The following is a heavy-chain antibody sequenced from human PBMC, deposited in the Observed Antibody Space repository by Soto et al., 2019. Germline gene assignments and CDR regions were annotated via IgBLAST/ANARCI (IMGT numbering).Heavy chain of an antibody. CDR3: ARGLKGYYGSDY. V-gene: IGHV3-74*01. CDR1: GFTFSSYW. Sequence: EVQLVESGGGLVQPGGSLRLSCAASGFTFSSYWMHWVRQGPGKGLVWVSRISTDGSSTNYADSVKGRFAISRDNANSTVYLQMNSLRAEDTAVYYCARGLKGYYGSDYWGQGTLVTVSS. J-gene: IGHJ4*02. D-gene: IGHD3-10*01. CDR2: ISTDGSST.